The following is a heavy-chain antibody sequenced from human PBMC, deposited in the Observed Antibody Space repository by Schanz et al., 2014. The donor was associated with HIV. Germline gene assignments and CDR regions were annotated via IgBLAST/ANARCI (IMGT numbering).Heavy chain of an antibody. J-gene: IGHJ4*02. D-gene: IGHD6-13*01. CDR1: GFTLSNSA. CDR3: ARELVLGPKSYFDN. V-gene: IGHV3-7*01. CDR2: LRQDGREV. Sequence: VQMVESGGGVVQPGRSLRLSCAASGFTLSNSAMHWVRQAPGKGLEWVANLRQDGREVNYVDSAKGRFTISRDNTKQSLYLQMRGLRGEDTAVYYCARELVLGPKSYFDNWGQGSLVTVSS.